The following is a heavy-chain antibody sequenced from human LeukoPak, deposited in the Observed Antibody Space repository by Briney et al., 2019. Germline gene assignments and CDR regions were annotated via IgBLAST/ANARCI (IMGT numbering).Heavy chain of an antibody. J-gene: IGHJ3*02. CDR1: GFRFSSYA. CDR3: AKVATPNTLDAFDI. V-gene: IGHV3-23*01. Sequence: GGSLRLSCAASGFRFSSYAMSWVRQAPGKGLEWVSDISLSGDNMFYADSVKGRFTISRDNSNHTVYLQMNSLRVDDTAIYYCAKVATPNTLDAFDIWGQGTMVTVSS. D-gene: IGHD1/OR15-1a*01. CDR2: ISLSGDNM.